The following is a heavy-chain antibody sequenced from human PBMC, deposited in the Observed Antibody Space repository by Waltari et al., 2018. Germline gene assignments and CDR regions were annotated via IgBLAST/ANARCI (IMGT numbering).Heavy chain of an antibody. CDR2: IIPILGIA. V-gene: IGHV1-69*10. J-gene: IGHJ5*02. Sequence: QVQLVQSGAEVKKPGSSVKVSCKASGGTFSSYAISWVRQAPGQGLEWMGGIIPILGIANYAQKFQGRVTITADKSTSTAYMELSSLRSEDTAVYYCARDGAITMVQGVIITQHNWFDPWGQGTLVTVSS. D-gene: IGHD3-10*01. CDR1: GGTFSSYA. CDR3: ARDGAITMVQGVIITQHNWFDP.